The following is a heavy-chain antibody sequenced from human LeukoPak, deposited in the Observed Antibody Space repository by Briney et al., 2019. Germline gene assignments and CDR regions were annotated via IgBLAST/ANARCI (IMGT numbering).Heavy chain of an antibody. CDR3: ARETRRNPFYYYYYMDV. CDR1: GGSISSYY. J-gene: IGHJ6*03. CDR2: IYTSGST. Sequence: SETLSLTCTVSGGSISSYYWSWIRQPAGKGLEWIGRIYTSGSTNYNPSLKSRVTMSVDTSKNQFSLKLSSVTAADTAVYYCARETRRNPFYYYYYMDVWGKGTTVTISS. D-gene: IGHD5-24*01. V-gene: IGHV4-4*07.